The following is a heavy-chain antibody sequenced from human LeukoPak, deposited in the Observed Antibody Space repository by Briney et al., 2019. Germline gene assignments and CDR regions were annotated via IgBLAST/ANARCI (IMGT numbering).Heavy chain of an antibody. CDR3: ARVLRAASWRSYDY. CDR1: GVSISSGGYS. Sequence: SQTLSLTCAVSGVSISSGGYSWSWIRQPPGKGLEWIGYIYYNGDTNYNPSLKSRVIISIDTSSNQFSLRLNSMTAADTAVYYCARVLRAASWRSYDYWGQGSLVTVSS. J-gene: IGHJ4*02. V-gene: IGHV4-61*08. CDR2: IYYNGDT. D-gene: IGHD5-18*01.